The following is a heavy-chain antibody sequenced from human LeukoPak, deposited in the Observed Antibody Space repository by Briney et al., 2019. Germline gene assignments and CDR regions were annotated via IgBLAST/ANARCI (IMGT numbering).Heavy chain of an antibody. V-gene: IGHV4-34*01. Sequence: SGTLSLTCAVYGGSFSGYYWSWIRQPPGKGLEWIGEINHSGSTNYNPSLKSRVTISVDTSKNQFSLKLSSVTAADTAVYYCASLPSRGYSYGYYFDYWGQGTLVTVSS. D-gene: IGHD5-18*01. CDR3: ASLPSRGYSYGYYFDY. CDR1: GGSFSGYY. J-gene: IGHJ4*02. CDR2: INHSGST.